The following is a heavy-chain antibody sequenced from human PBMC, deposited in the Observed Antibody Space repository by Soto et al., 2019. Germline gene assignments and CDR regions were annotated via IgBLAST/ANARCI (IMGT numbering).Heavy chain of an antibody. Sequence: PGESLKISCKGSGYSFTSYWISWVRQMPGKGLEWMGRIDPSDSYTNYSPSFQGHVTISADKSISTAYLQWSSLKASDTAMYYCVRHEASIYNYYGMDVWGQGTTVAVSS. V-gene: IGHV5-10-1*01. CDR2: IDPSDSYT. CDR1: GYSFTSYW. J-gene: IGHJ6*02. D-gene: IGHD6-6*01. CDR3: VRHEASIYNYYGMDV.